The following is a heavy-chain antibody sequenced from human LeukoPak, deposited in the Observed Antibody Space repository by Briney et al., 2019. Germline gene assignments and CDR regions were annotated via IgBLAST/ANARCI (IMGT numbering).Heavy chain of an antibody. CDR3: TTLSNSYGMDV. V-gene: IGHV3-7*01. CDR1: GFGFSTSW. Sequence: PGGSLRLSCAASGFGFSTSWMSWVRQAPGKGLEWVANIKQDGSVKYYVDSVKGRFTISRDNAKNSVYLQMDSLRDADTAVYYCTTLSNSYGMDVWGQGTTATVSS. D-gene: IGHD2/OR15-2a*01. J-gene: IGHJ6*02. CDR2: IKQDGSVK.